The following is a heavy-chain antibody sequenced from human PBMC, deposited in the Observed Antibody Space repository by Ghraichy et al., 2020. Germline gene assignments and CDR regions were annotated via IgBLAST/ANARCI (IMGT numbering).Heavy chain of an antibody. J-gene: IGHJ4*02. D-gene: IGHD1-1*01. V-gene: IGHV2-5*01. CDR2: IYWNDDK. CDR3: AYTRNSNDAFDY. CDR1: GFSLSTSGVG. Sequence: SGPTLVKPTQTLTVTCTFSGFSLSTSGVGVGWIRQPPGKALEWLAVIYWNDDKRYSPSLKSRLTITKDTYKKQVVLTMTNMDPVDTAKYYCAYTRNSNDAFDYWGQGTLLTVSS.